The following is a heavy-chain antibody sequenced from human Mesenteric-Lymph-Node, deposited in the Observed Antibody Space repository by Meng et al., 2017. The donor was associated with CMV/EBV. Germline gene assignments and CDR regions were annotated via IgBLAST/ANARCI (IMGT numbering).Heavy chain of an antibody. V-gene: IGHV4-59*01. CDR2: IDYSGST. CDR3: AARRVPATMGAFDI. J-gene: IGHJ3*02. D-gene: IGHD2-2*01. Sequence: SETLSLTCTVSGGSISSYYWSWIRQPPGKGLEWIGYIDYSGSTNYNPSLKSRVTISVETSKNQFSLKLSSVTAADTAVYYCAARRVPATMGAFDIWGQGTMVTVSS. CDR1: GGSISSYY.